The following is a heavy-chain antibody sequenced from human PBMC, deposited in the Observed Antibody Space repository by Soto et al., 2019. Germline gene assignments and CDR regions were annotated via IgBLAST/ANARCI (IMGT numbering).Heavy chain of an antibody. CDR2: IYWDDDK. Sequence: ITLKESGPTLVKPTQTLTLTCTFSGFSFTTDGMGVGWIRQPPGKALEWLALIYWDDDKRYSPSLKSRLTITKDASRNQAVLTLTNTDPADTATYYCAHPYWAASGTCYYFYYWGQGTLVTVSS. V-gene: IGHV2-5*02. D-gene: IGHD6-13*01. CDR1: GFSFTTDGMG. CDR3: AHPYWAASGTCYYFYY. J-gene: IGHJ4*02.